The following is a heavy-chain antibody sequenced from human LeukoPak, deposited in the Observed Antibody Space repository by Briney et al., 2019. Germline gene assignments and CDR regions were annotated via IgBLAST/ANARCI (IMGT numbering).Heavy chain of an antibody. D-gene: IGHD3-22*01. CDR3: ARGLVVVITADAFDI. CDR2: INPSGGST. Sequence: ASVKVSCKASGYTFTGYYMHWVRQAPGQGLEWMGIINPSGGSTSYAQKFQGRVTMTRDTSTSTVYMELSSLRSEDTAVYYCARGLVVVITADAFDIWGQGTMVTVSS. J-gene: IGHJ3*02. CDR1: GYTFTGYY. V-gene: IGHV1-46*01.